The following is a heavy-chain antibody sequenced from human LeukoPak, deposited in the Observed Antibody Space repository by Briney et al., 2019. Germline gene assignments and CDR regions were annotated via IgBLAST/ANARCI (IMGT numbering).Heavy chain of an antibody. Sequence: GESLKISCKGSGYSFTSYWIGWVRQLPGKGLEWMGIIYPGDSDTRYSPSFQGQVTISADKSISTAYLQWSSLKASDTAIYCGASPPRYGSGIYYTPPPHYWGQGTLVTVSS. V-gene: IGHV5-51*01. D-gene: IGHD3-10*01. CDR1: GYSFTSYW. CDR2: IYPGDSDT. CDR3: ASPPRYGSGIYYTPPPHY. J-gene: IGHJ4*02.